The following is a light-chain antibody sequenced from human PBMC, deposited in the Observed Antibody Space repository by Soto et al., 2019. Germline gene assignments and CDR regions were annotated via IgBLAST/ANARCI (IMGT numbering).Light chain of an antibody. Sequence: ELVLTQSPGTLSLSPGDRATLSCRASLSLPSRSLAWYQQRPGQAPRVLISAASTRAADIPDRFSGSGSGTDFTLTINRLEPEDFAVYYCQQYDYSPLTFGQGTKVEVK. V-gene: IGKV3-20*01. CDR1: LSLPSRS. CDR3: QQYDYSPLT. J-gene: IGKJ1*01. CDR2: AAS.